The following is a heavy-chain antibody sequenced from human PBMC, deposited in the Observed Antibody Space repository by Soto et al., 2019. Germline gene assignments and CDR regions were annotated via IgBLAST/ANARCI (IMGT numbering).Heavy chain of an antibody. CDR3: ARLEGHCSSTSCYAGSFSRPRSYYYYMDV. CDR2: IYSGGST. J-gene: IGHJ6*03. Sequence: EVQLVESGGGLVQPGGSLRLSCAASGFTVSSNYMSWVRQAPGKGLEWVSVIYSGGSTYYADSVKGRFTISRDNSKNTLYLQMNSLRAEDTAVYYCARLEGHCSSTSCYAGSFSRPRSYYYYMDVWGKGTTVTVSS. D-gene: IGHD2-2*01. CDR1: GFTVSSNY. V-gene: IGHV3-66*04.